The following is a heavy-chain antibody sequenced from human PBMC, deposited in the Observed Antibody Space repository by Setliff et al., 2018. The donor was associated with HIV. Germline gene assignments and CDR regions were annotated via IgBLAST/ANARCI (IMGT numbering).Heavy chain of an antibody. V-gene: IGHV4-34*01. CDR2: INHSGST. CDR3: ARSWGSGSYPY. CDR1: GGSFSGYY. J-gene: IGHJ4*02. D-gene: IGHD3-10*01. Sequence: PSETLSLTCAVYGGSFSGYYWSWIRQPPGKGVGWIGEINHSGSTSYNPSLKSRVTISVDTSKNQFSLKLNSVTAADTAVYYCARSWGSGSYPYWGQGTLVTVSS.